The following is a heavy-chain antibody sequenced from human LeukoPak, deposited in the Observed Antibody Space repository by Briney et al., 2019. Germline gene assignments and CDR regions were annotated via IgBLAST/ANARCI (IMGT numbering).Heavy chain of an antibody. J-gene: IGHJ3*02. Sequence: GGSLRLSCAASGFTFSNYWMHWVRQAPGKGLEWVSAISGSGGSTYYADSVKGRFTISRDNSKNTLYLQMNSLRAEDTAVYYCASPVVIGRDGYNYDAFDIWGQGTMVTVSS. CDR1: GFTFSNYW. CDR2: ISGSGGST. D-gene: IGHD5-24*01. CDR3: ASPVVIGRDGYNYDAFDI. V-gene: IGHV3-23*01.